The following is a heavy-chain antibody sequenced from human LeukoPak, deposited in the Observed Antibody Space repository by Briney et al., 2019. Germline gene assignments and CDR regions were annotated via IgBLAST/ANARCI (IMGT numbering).Heavy chain of an antibody. J-gene: IGHJ3*02. CDR1: GGSISSSSYY. CDR3: ARVSGYCSGGSCQGAFDI. D-gene: IGHD2-15*01. V-gene: IGHV4-39*01. Sequence: SETLSLTCTVSGGSISSSSYYWGWIRQPPGKGLEWIGSIYYSGSTYYNPSLKSRVTISVDTSKNQFSLKLSSVTAADTAVYYCARVSGYCSGGSCQGAFDIWGQGTMVTVSS. CDR2: IYYSGST.